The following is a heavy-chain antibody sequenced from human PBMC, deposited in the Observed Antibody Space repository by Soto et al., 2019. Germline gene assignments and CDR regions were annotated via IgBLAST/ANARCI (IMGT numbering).Heavy chain of an antibody. D-gene: IGHD3-3*01. V-gene: IGHV1-69*01. Sequence: QVHLVQSGAEVKKPGSSVNVSCKASGGTFGSNAIAWVREVHGQGLEWMGWIIPIFGTTHYAQKFQGRVTFTADESTGTVYMDLSSLRSDDTAVYYCARTVFGVVTLAFDIWGQGTLLTVSS. J-gene: IGHJ3*02. CDR2: IIPIFGTT. CDR3: ARTVFGVVTLAFDI. CDR1: GGTFGSNA.